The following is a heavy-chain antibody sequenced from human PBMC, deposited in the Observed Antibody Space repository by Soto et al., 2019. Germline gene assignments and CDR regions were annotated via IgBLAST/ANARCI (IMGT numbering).Heavy chain of an antibody. CDR3: AKGSHYDILTAYHAFDY. CDR1: GYTFTSYY. V-gene: IGHV1-46*04. Sequence: ASVKVSCKASGYTFTSYYMHWVRQAPGQGLEWMGIINPSGGSTSYADSVKGRLTISRDNSKNTLYLQMNSLRAEDTALYYCAKGSHYDILTAYHAFDYWGPGTLVTVSS. J-gene: IGHJ4*02. D-gene: IGHD3-9*01. CDR2: INPSGGST.